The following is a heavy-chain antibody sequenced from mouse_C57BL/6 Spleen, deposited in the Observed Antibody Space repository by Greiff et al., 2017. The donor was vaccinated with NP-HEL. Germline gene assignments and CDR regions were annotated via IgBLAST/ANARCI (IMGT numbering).Heavy chain of an antibody. CDR3: ARGDSSGYEAMDY. J-gene: IGHJ4*01. CDR1: GYAFTNYL. Sequence: QVQLQQSGAELVRPGTSVKVSCKASGYAFTNYLIEWVKQRPGQGLEWIGVINPGSGGTNYNEKFKGKATLTADKSSSTAYMQLSSLTSEDSAVYFCARGDSSGYEAMDYWGQGTSVTVSS. D-gene: IGHD3-2*02. CDR2: INPGSGGT. V-gene: IGHV1-54*01.